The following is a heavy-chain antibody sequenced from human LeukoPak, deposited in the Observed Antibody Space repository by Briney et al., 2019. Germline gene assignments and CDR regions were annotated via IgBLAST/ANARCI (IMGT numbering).Heavy chain of an antibody. CDR1: GGTFSSYA. CDR2: IIPILGIA. CDR3: ARSIAYCGGDCSGWFDP. V-gene: IGHV1-69*04. D-gene: IGHD2-21*02. Sequence: SVKVSCKASGGTFSSYAISWVRQAPGQGLEWMGRIIPILGIANYAQKLQGRVTMTTDTSTSTAYMELRSLRSDDTAVYYCARSIAYCGGDCSGWFDPWGQGTLVTVSS. J-gene: IGHJ5*02.